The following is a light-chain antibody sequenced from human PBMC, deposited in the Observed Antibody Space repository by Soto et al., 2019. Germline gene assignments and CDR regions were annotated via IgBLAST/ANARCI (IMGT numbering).Light chain of an antibody. J-gene: IGKJ4*01. CDR2: KVF. V-gene: IGKV2-30*01. CDR3: MQGTHRPIT. Sequence: DVVMTQSPLSLPVTLGQPASISCWSSQSLSYSDGNIYLNWFHQRPGQTPRRLIYKVFNRDSGVPARFSGSGAGTDLTLQTSRVEAEDVGIYYCMQGTHRPITFGGGTKVEIK. CDR1: QSLSYSDGNIY.